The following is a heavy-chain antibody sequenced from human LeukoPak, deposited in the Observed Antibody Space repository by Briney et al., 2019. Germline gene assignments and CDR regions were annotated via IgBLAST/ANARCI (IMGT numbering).Heavy chain of an antibody. D-gene: IGHD1-26*01. V-gene: IGHV3-21*01. J-gene: IGHJ6*03. Sequence: GGSLRLSCAASGFTFSNYNMDWVRQAPGKAMEWVSSITSSGTYIFYADSVKGRFTISRDNAKNSLYLQMDSLGPEDTAVYYCARDPYSGNYGNDYYYYMDVWGKGTTVTISS. CDR3: ARDPYSGNYGNDYYYYMDV. CDR1: GFTFSNYN. CDR2: ITSSGTYI.